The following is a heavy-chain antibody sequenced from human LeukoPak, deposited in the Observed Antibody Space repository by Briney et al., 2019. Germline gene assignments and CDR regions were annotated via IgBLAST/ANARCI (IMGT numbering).Heavy chain of an antibody. V-gene: IGHV1-8*01. CDR2: MNPNSGNT. CDR1: GYTFTSYD. Sequence: GASVTVSCKASGYTFTSYDINWVRQATGQGLEWMGWMNPNSGNTGYAQKFQGRVTMTRNTSISTAYMELSSLRSEDTAVYYCARAYYDILTGLGYYGMDVWGQGTTVTVSS. J-gene: IGHJ6*02. CDR3: ARAYYDILTGLGYYGMDV. D-gene: IGHD3-9*01.